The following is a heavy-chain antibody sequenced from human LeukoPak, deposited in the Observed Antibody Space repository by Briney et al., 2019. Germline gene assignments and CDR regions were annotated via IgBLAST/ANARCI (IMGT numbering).Heavy chain of an antibody. CDR1: GGSISSSSYY. CDR3: ARRHYYYGSGSYFEGWFDP. J-gene: IGHJ5*02. V-gene: IGHV4-39*01. Sequence: SETLSLTCTVSGGSISSSSYYWGWIRQPPGKGLEWIGSIYYSGSTYYNPSLKSRVTISVDTSKNQFSLKLSSVTAADTAVYYCARRHYYYGSGSYFEGWFDPWGQGTLVTVSS. D-gene: IGHD3-10*01. CDR2: IYYSGST.